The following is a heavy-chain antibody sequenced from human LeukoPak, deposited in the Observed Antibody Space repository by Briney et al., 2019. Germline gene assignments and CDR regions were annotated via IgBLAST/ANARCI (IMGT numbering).Heavy chain of an antibody. CDR1: GFTFDDYG. D-gene: IGHD1-26*01. CDR3: AKEYSGHFSPFPSYFDY. J-gene: IGHJ4*02. CDR2: ISGSGGSK. Sequence: PGGSLRLSCSASGFTFDDYGMSWVRQAPGKVLEWVSPISGSGGSKYYAYSVKGRFTISRDNSKNTLYLQMNSLRAEDTAVYYCAKEYSGHFSPFPSYFDYWGQGTLVTVSS. V-gene: IGHV3-23*01.